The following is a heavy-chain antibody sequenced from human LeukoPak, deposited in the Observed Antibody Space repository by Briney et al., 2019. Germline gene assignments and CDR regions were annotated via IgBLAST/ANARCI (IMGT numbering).Heavy chain of an antibody. CDR2: ISGSGGST. J-gene: IGHJ4*02. CDR3: AKDQYGSGSSYYFDY. Sequence: GGSLRLSCAASGFTFSNYAMSWVRQAPGKGLEWVSAISGSGGSTYYADSVKGRFTISRDNSKNTLYLQMNSLRAEDTAVYYCAKDQYGSGSSYYFDYWGQGTLVTVSS. CDR1: GFTFSNYA. D-gene: IGHD3-10*01. V-gene: IGHV3-23*01.